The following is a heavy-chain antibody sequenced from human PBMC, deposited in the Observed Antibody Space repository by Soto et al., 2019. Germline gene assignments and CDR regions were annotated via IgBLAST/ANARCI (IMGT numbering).Heavy chain of an antibody. Sequence: GGSLRLSCAASGFTFSSSAMRWVRQAPGQGLEWVSSITYTGNTHYSGSVKGRSTISRDNSKNTLYLQMDSLRAEDTAVYYRAKLQHNSYYYVMDVWGQGTTVTVSS. CDR3: AKLQHNSYYYVMDV. CDR2: ITYTGNT. J-gene: IGHJ6*02. CDR1: GFTFSSSA. V-gene: IGHV3-23*01.